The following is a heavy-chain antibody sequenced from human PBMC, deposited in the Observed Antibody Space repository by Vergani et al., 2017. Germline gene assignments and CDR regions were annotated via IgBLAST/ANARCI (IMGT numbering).Heavy chain of an antibody. Sequence: EVQLVESGGGLVKPGGSLRLSCVASGFTFSNAWMNWVRQAPGKGLEWVGRIKSKTDGGTIDYAAPVKGRFTISRDDSKNTQYLQVNSLKTEDTAVYYCTTDPLGTGTTYWGQGTLVTVSS. CDR3: TTDPLGTGTTY. V-gene: IGHV3-15*01. CDR1: GFTFSNAW. D-gene: IGHD1-7*01. CDR2: IKSKTDGGTI. J-gene: IGHJ4*02.